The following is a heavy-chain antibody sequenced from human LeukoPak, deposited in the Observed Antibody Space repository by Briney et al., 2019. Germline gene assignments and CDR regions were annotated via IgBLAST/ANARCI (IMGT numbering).Heavy chain of an antibody. CDR3: ARAGENDAFDI. V-gene: IGHV3-21*01. CDR2: ISSSSSYI. D-gene: IGHD3-16*01. Sequence: GGSLRLSCAASGFTFSSYSMNWVRKAPGKGLEWVSSISSSSSYIYYADSVKGRFTISRDNAKNSLYLQMNSLRAEDTAVYYCARAGENDAFDIWGQGTMVTVSS. CDR1: GFTFSSYS. J-gene: IGHJ3*02.